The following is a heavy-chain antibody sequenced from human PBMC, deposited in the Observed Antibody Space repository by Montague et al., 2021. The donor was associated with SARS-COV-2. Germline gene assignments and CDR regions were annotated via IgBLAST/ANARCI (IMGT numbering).Heavy chain of an antibody. CDR3: AKDRQLVGDDAFDI. CDR2: ISTSDGNT. J-gene: IGHJ3*02. CDR1: GFTFSSYA. Sequence: SLRLSCAASGFTFSSYAMSWVRQAPGKGLEWVSTISTSDGNTYYADSVKGRFTISRDKSKNTLYLQMNSLRAEDTAVYYCAKDRQLVGDDAFDIWGQGTMVTGAS. V-gene: IGHV3-23*01. D-gene: IGHD6-13*01.